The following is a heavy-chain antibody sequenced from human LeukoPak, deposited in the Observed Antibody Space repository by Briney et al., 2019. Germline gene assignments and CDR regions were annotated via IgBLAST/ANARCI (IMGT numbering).Heavy chain of an antibody. CDR3: AKVGYSYSSLDC. Sequence: SETLSLTCAVYGGSFSGYYWSWIRQPPGKGLEWIGEINHSGSTNYNPSLKSRVTISVDTSKNQFSLKLSSVTAADTAVYYCAKVGYSYSSLDCWGQGTLVTVSS. CDR1: GGSFSGYY. D-gene: IGHD5-12*01. V-gene: IGHV4-34*01. CDR2: INHSGST. J-gene: IGHJ4*02.